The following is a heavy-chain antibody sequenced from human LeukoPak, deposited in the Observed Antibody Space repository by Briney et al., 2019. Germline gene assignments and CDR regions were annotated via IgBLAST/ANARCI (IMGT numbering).Heavy chain of an antibody. V-gene: IGHV3-7*01. D-gene: IGHD3-3*01. Sequence: PGGSLRLSCAASGFTFSSYWMSWVRQAPGKGLEWVANIKQDGSEKYYVDSVKGRFTISRDNAKNSLYLQMNSLRAEDTAVYYCARREGGYYDFWSGYRPVDYYYYYYMDVWGKGTTVTVSS. CDR1: GFTFSSYW. J-gene: IGHJ6*03. CDR2: IKQDGSEK. CDR3: ARREGGYYDFWSGYRPVDYYYYYYMDV.